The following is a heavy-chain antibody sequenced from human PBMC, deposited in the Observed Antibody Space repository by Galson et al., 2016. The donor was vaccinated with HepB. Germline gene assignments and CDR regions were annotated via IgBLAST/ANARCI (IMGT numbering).Heavy chain of an antibody. D-gene: IGHD5-12*01. CDR3: ARWNGGYDE. CDR1: GYTFTSFD. CDR2: ITGYNGNI. J-gene: IGHJ4*02. V-gene: IGHV1-18*01. Sequence: SVKVSCKASGYTFTSFDISWLRQAPGQGLEWIGWITGYNGNIKYAQKFQDRVTLTRDTSTSTAYTELRSLRSDDTAVYYCARWNGGYDEWGQGALVTVSS.